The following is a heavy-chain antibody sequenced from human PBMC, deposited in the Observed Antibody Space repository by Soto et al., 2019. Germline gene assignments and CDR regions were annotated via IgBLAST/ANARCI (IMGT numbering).Heavy chain of an antibody. J-gene: IGHJ5*02. CDR1: GYSISSGYY. V-gene: IGHV4-38-2*01. D-gene: IGHD2-2*01. CDR2: MFHSGKT. Sequence: LSLTCAVSGYSISSGYYWGWVRQPPGKGLEWLGSMFHSGKTFYNPSLRSRLTISVDTSKNQFSLKLNSVTAADTAVYYCARGHIVVVPTVGWFDPWGQGTLVTVSS. CDR3: ARGHIVVVPTVGWFDP.